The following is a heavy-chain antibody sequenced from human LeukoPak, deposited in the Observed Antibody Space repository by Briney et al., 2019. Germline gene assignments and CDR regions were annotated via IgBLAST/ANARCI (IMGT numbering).Heavy chain of an antibody. V-gene: IGHV4-39*07. CDR1: GASISSSTYY. Sequence: PSETVSLTCSVSGASISSSTYYWGWIRQPPGKGLEWIGEINHSGSTNYNPSLKSRVTISVDTSKNQFSLKLSSVTAADTAVYYCARRRCGGSCYSGPGAPRQTYNWFDPWGQGTLVTVSS. D-gene: IGHD2-15*01. CDR2: INHSGST. J-gene: IGHJ5*02. CDR3: ARRRCGGSCYSGPGAPRQTYNWFDP.